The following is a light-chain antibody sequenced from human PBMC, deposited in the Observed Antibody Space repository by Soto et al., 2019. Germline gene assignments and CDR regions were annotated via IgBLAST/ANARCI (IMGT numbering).Light chain of an antibody. CDR3: QQSYSTPST. CDR2: AAS. CDR1: QSISSY. J-gene: IGKJ4*01. Sequence: DIQMTQSASSLSASVGDRVTITCRASQSISSYLNWYQQKPGKAPKLLIYAASSLQSGVPSRFSGSGSGTDFTLTISSLQPEDFATYYCQQSYSTPSTFGGGTKV. V-gene: IGKV1-39*01.